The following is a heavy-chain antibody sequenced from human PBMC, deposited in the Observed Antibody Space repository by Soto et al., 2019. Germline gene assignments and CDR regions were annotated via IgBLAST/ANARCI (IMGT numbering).Heavy chain of an antibody. J-gene: IGHJ6*02. CDR3: AGAGVAPSYSYGMDA. Sequence: QVQLVQSGAEVKKPGASVKVSCKASGYTFTRSGISWVRQAPGQGPEWMGWISSYNGDTNYAQTFQGRVTMTTDTSSSKASMDVGALRSDDRAVYYCAGAGVAPSYSYGMDAWCQGAPVTVPS. D-gene: IGHD5-12*01. V-gene: IGHV1-18*01. CDR1: GYTFTRSG. CDR2: ISSYNGDT.